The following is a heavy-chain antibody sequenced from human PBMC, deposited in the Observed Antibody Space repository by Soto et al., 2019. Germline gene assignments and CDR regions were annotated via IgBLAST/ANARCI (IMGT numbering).Heavy chain of an antibody. V-gene: IGHV1-18*01. CDR2: ISAYNGNT. J-gene: IGHJ6*02. CDR1: GYTFTIYG. Sequence: GASVKVCCKASGYTFTIYGISCVLQSRVQWLEWMGWISAYNGNTNYAQKPQGRVTMTTDTSTSTAYMELRSLRSDDTAVYYCARDGSSSSLDGYYYGMDVWGQGTTVTVSS. CDR3: ARDGSSSSLDGYYYGMDV. D-gene: IGHD6-6*01.